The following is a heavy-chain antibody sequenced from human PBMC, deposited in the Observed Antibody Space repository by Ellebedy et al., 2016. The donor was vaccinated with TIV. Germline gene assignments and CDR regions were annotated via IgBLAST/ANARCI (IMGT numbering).Heavy chain of an antibody. CDR2: ISYDGSNK. V-gene: IGHV3-30*01. J-gene: IGHJ6*02. D-gene: IGHD6-13*01. CDR1: GFTFSSYA. Sequence: PGGSLRLSCAASGFTFSSYAMHWVRQAPGKGLEWVAVISYDGSNKYYADSVKGRFTISRDNSKNTLYLQMNSLRAEDTAVYYCARDPFRVAAAWFGMDVWGQGTTVTVSS. CDR3: ARDPFRVAAAWFGMDV.